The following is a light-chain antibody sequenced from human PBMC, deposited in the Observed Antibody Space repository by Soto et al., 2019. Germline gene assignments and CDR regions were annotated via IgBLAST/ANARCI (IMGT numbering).Light chain of an antibody. CDR2: EVS. CDR1: SSDVGAYKY. J-gene: IGLJ3*02. CDR3: TSYAGSNIWV. V-gene: IGLV2-8*01. Sequence: QSVLTQPPSASGSPGQSVTISCTGTSSDVGAYKYVSWYQQYPGKAPKLMIYEVSRRPSGVPDRFSGSKSGNTASLTVSGLQAEDEAEYYCTSYAGSNIWVFGGGTKLTVL.